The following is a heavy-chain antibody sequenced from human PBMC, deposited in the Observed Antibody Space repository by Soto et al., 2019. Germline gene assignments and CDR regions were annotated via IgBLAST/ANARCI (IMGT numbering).Heavy chain of an antibody. D-gene: IGHD5-12*01. Sequence: SETLSLTCTVSGGSISSYYWSWIRQPPGKGLEWIGYIYYSGSTNYNPSLKSRVTISVDTSKNQFSLKLSSVTAADTAVYYCERRWHGYSRYYFDYRGQRTLVTVSS. CDR2: IYYSGST. V-gene: IGHV4-59*01. CDR1: GGSISSYY. J-gene: IGHJ4*02. CDR3: ERRWHGYSRYYFDY.